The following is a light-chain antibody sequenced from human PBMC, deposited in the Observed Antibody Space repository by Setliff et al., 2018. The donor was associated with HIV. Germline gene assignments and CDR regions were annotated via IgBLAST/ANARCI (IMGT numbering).Light chain of an antibody. Sequence: QSVLAQPASVSGSPGQSITISCTGSSRDIGYFHYVSWYQQHPNKAPKLIIYDVNRRPAGVSDRFSGSKSGNTASLSISGLQAEDEADYYCSSYTTSSILDFGTGTKVTVL. CDR1: SRDIGYFHY. V-gene: IGLV2-14*03. CDR3: SSYTTSSILD. J-gene: IGLJ1*01. CDR2: DVN.